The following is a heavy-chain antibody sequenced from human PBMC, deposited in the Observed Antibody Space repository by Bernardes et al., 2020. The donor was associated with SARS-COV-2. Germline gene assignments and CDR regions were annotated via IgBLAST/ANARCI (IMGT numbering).Heavy chain of an antibody. CDR2: ISWNSGSI. CDR3: AKGYSGYEVAGMDV. V-gene: IGHV3-9*01. Sequence: GGSLRLSCAASGFTFDDYAMHWVRQAPGKGLEWVSGISWNSGSIGYADSVKGRFTISRDNAKNSLYLQMNSLRAEDTALYYCAKGYSGYEVAGMDVWGQGTTVTVSS. D-gene: IGHD5-12*01. J-gene: IGHJ6*02. CDR1: GFTFDDYA.